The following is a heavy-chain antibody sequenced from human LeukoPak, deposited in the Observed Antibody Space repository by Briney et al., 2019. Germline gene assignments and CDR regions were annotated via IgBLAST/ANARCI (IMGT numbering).Heavy chain of an antibody. V-gene: IGHV1-2*02. D-gene: IGHD5-18*01. CDR3: ARDSSFVSSGAFAF. J-gene: IGHJ3*01. Sequence: ASVKVSCKASGYTFTGYYIHWVRQAPGQGLEWMGWINPNNGGTNFAQRFQGRVTMTRDTSLSTAYMELSRLRSDNTAVYYCARDSSFVSSGAFAFWGQGTMVTVSS. CDR1: GYTFTGYY. CDR2: INPNNGGT.